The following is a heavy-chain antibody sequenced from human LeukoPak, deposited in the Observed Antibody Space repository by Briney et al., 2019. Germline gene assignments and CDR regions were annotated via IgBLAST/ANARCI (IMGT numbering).Heavy chain of an antibody. J-gene: IGHJ4*02. Sequence: SETLSLTCSVSGGSISGYYWSWIRQPPGKGLEWIGYIYYTGSTNYNPSLKSRVTISLDTSKNQFSLKLSSVTAADTAVYYCARNPGKDYYDSSGYYYLDYWSQGTLVTVSS. CDR1: GGSISGYY. V-gene: IGHV4-59*01. CDR2: IYYTGST. D-gene: IGHD3-22*01. CDR3: ARNPGKDYYDSSGYYYLDY.